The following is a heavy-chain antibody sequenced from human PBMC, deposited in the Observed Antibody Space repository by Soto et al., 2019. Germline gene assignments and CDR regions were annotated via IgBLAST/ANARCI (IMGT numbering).Heavy chain of an antibody. V-gene: IGHV3-23*01. Sequence: GGSLRLSCAASGFNFSSHAMSWVRQAPGKGLEWVSAISGSGGSTYYADSVKGRFTISRDNSKNTLYLQMNSLRAEDTAVYYCARDLSSGPELDAFDIWGQGTMVTVSS. CDR2: ISGSGGST. D-gene: IGHD6-6*01. J-gene: IGHJ3*02. CDR3: ARDLSSGPELDAFDI. CDR1: GFNFSSHA.